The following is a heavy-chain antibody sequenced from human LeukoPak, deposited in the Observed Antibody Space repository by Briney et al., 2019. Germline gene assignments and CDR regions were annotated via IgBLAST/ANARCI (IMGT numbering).Heavy chain of an antibody. CDR2: INHSGST. J-gene: IGHJ4*02. D-gene: IGHD3-10*01. Sequence: PSETLSLTCAVYGGSFSGYYWSWIRQPPGKGLEWIGEINHSGSTNYNPSLKSRVTISVDTSKNQFSLKLSSVTAADTAVYYCAIPSGSSMVRGAPSSRYYFDYWGQGTLVTVSS. CDR1: GGSFSGYY. CDR3: AIPSGSSMVRGAPSSRYYFDY. V-gene: IGHV4-34*01.